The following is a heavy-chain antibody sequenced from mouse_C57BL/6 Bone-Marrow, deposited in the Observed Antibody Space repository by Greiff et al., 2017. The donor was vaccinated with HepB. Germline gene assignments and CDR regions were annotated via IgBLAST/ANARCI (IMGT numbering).Heavy chain of an antibody. J-gene: IGHJ3*01. CDR1: GFSLTSYG. D-gene: IGHD2-5*01. V-gene: IGHV2-5*01. CDR3: AKSRSNYDWFAY. CDR2: IWRGGST. Sequence: QVQRVESGPGLVQPSQSLSITCTVSGFSLTSYGVHWVRQSPGKGLEWLGVIWRGGSTDYNAAFMSRLSITKDNSKSQVFFKMNSLQADDTAIYYCAKSRSNYDWFAYWGQGTLVTVSA.